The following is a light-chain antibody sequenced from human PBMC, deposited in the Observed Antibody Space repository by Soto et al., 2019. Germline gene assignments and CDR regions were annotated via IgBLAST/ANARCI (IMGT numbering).Light chain of an antibody. J-gene: IGKJ5*01. Sequence: DIQITQSPSTLSASVGDRATITFRASQSVNDYLAWYRQKPGKAPKIMIYAASSLQGGVPSRFSGSGSGTEFTLTISSLQPEDFATYYCQQASSFPPTFGQGTRLEI. CDR1: QSVNDY. CDR2: AAS. V-gene: IGKV1-12*01. CDR3: QQASSFPPT.